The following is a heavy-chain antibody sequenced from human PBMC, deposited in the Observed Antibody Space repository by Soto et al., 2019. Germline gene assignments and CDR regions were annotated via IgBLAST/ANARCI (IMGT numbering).Heavy chain of an antibody. D-gene: IGHD3-10*01. J-gene: IGHJ4*02. Sequence: QVQLVQSGAEVKKPGASVKVSCKASGYTFTSYGISWVRQAPGQGLEWMGWISAYNGNTNYAKKLQGRVTMTTDTSTSTAYMELRSLRSDDTAVYYCARSPYYYGSGSYYRDPYYFDYWGQGTLVTVSS. CDR1: GYTFTSYG. CDR3: ARSPYYYGSGSYYRDPYYFDY. V-gene: IGHV1-18*01. CDR2: ISAYNGNT.